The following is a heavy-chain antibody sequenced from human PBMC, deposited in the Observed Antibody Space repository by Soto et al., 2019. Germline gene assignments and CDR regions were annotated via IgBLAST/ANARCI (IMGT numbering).Heavy chain of an antibody. CDR3: ARGSSGYISSWYYFDY. J-gene: IGHJ4*02. D-gene: IGHD6-13*01. Sequence: GSLRLSCAASGFTFTDYALSWVRQAPGKGLEWVATISGIGGSTYLADSVKGRLSISRDNSKNTVSLLMNSLRAEETAVYFCARGSSGYISSWYYFDYWGRGTLVTVSS. V-gene: IGHV3-23*01. CDR1: GFTFTDYA. CDR2: ISGIGGST.